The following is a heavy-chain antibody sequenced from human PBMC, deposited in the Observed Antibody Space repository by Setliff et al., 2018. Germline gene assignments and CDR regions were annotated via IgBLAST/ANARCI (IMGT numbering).Heavy chain of an antibody. CDR1: KFTFSDYY. CDR3: ARDFYYTSGKVGLTDY. V-gene: IGHV3-11*04. Sequence: GGSLRLSCAASKFTFSDYYMSWIRQAPGKGLEWVSYISNSGSTIYYADSVKGRFTISRDNAKNSLYLQMNSLRAEDTAVYYCARDFYYTSGKVGLTDYWGQGTLVTVSS. CDR2: ISNSGSTI. D-gene: IGHD3-10*01. J-gene: IGHJ4*02.